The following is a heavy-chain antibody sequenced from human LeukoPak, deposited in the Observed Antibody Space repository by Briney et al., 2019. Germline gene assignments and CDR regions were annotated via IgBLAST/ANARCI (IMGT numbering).Heavy chain of an antibody. V-gene: IGHV1-8*01. D-gene: IGHD1-1*01. CDR2: MNPNSGHT. CDR1: GYTFSNYD. CDR3: ARVPRASNSH. J-gene: IGHJ4*02. Sequence: ASVKVSCKASGYTFSNYDINWVRQATGQGLEWMGYMNPNSGHTVYAQKFQGRVTMTRDTSISTAYMELSSLRFDDTAVYYCARVPRASNSHWGQGTLVTVSS.